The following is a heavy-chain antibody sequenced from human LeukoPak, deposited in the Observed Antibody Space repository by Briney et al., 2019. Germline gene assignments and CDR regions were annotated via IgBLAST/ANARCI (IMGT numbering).Heavy chain of an antibody. J-gene: IGHJ4*02. Sequence: GRSLRLSCAASGFTFSSYAMHWVRQAPGKGLEWVAVISYDGSNKYYADSVKCRFTISRDNSKNTLYLQMNSLRAEDTAVYYCARVPTVASVAGTLSLGYWGQGTLVTVSS. CDR3: ARVPTVASVAGTLSLGY. D-gene: IGHD6-19*01. CDR1: GFTFSSYA. V-gene: IGHV3-30-3*01. CDR2: ISYDGSNK.